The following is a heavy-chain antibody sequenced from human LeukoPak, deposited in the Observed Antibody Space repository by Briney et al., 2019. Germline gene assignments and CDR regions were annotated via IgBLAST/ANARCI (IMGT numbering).Heavy chain of an antibody. Sequence: ASVKVSCKASGYTFTSYDINWVRQATGQGLEWMGWMNPNSGNTGYAQKLQGRVTMTTDTSTSTAYMELRSLRSDDTAVYYCARVGYSYGYYFDYWGQGTLVTVSS. V-gene: IGHV1-8*02. CDR3: ARVGYSYGYYFDY. CDR1: GYTFTSYD. D-gene: IGHD5-18*01. J-gene: IGHJ4*02. CDR2: MNPNSGNT.